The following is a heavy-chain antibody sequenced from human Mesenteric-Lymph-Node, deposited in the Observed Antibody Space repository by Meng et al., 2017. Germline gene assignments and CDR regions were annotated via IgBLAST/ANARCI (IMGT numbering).Heavy chain of an antibody. CDR3: ASFDHIPRRNYFDY. D-gene: IGHD2-21*01. V-gene: IGHV4-30-4*01. Sequence: QGHLQEWCPGLVEPSHTLSLTCTVSGGSMSSGNSYWSWIRQPPGKGLEWIGYIHHSGSAYYNPSLKSRVSISVDTSKNQFSLNLNSMTAADTAVYYCASFDHIPRRNYFDYWGQGTLVTVSS. CDR1: GGSMSSGNSY. CDR2: IHHSGSA. J-gene: IGHJ4*02.